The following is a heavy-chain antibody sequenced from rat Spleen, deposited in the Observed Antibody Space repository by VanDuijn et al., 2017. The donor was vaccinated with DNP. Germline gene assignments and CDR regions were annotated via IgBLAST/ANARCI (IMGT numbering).Heavy chain of an antibody. CDR1: GFTFSDYY. J-gene: IGHJ1*01. CDR3: VTHYNYWFFDF. Sequence: EVQLVESGGGLLQPGRSLKLSCAASGFTFSDYYMAWVRQAPTKGLDWVASISPDGGHTYYRDSVKGRFTASRDDAKNILYLQMDSLRSEDTATYYCVTHYNYWFFDFWGPGTMVSVSS. CDR2: ISPDGGHT. V-gene: IGHV5S23*01.